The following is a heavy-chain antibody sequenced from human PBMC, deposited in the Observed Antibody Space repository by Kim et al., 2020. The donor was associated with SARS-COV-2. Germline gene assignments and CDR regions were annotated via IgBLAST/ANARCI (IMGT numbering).Heavy chain of an antibody. CDR1: GFTFDDYG. Sequence: GGSLRLSCAASGFTFDDYGMSWVRQAPGKGLEWVSGINWNGGSTGYADSVKGRFTISRDNAKNSLYLQMNSLRAEDTALYYCARDPFPWFGENRDEVRISAFLSVKWGQGTLVTVSS. V-gene: IGHV3-20*04. CDR3: ARDPFPWFGENRDEVRISAFLSVK. J-gene: IGHJ4*02. D-gene: IGHD3-10*01. CDR2: INWNGGST.